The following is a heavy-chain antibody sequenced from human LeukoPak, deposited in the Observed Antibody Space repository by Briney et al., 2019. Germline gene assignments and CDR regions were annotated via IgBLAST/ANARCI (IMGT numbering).Heavy chain of an antibody. CDR3: ARDRPGDYGEDY. CDR1: GGSISSGGYS. V-gene: IGHV4-61*02. CDR2: INAGGNT. J-gene: IGHJ4*02. D-gene: IGHD4-17*01. Sequence: SETLSLTCAVSGGSISSGGYSWSWIRQPAGKGLEWIGRINAGGNTNYNPSLKSRVTMSVDMSKNQFSLKLSSVTAADTAVYYCARDRPGDYGEDYWGQGTLVTVSS.